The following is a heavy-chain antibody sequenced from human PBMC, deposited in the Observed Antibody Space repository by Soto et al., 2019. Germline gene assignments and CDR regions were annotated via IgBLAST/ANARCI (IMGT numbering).Heavy chain of an antibody. J-gene: IGHJ4*02. Sequence: QVQLQESGPGLVKPSQTLSLTCTVSGGSISSGDYYWSWIRQPPGKGLEWIGSIYYSGSTYYNPCLKGRVTISVDTSKNQFSLKLNSVTAADTAVYYCASRHSSPYFDYWGQGTLVTVSS. V-gene: IGHV4-30-4*01. CDR3: ASRHSSPYFDY. CDR2: IYYSGST. CDR1: GGSISSGDYY. D-gene: IGHD6-13*01.